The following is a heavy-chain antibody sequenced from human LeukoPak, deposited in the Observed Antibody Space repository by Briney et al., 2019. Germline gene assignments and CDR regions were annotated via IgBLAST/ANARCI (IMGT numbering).Heavy chain of an antibody. V-gene: IGHV3-9*01. CDR2: ISWNSGSI. D-gene: IGHD6-13*01. Sequence: PGGSLRLSCAASGFTFDDYAMHWVRQAPGKGLEWVSGISWNSGSIGYADSVKGRFTISRDNAKNSLYLQMNSLRAEDTALYYCAKAVAAAGIRSDAFDIWGQGTMVTVSS. CDR1: GFTFDDYA. CDR3: AKAVAAAGIRSDAFDI. J-gene: IGHJ3*02.